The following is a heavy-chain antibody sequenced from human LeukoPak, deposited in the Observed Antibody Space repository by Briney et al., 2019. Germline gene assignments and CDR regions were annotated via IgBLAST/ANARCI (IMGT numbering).Heavy chain of an antibody. CDR3: ARGGGSLDY. D-gene: IGHD3-16*01. CDR1: GFTFSSYV. V-gene: IGHV3-48*01. Sequence: GGSLRLSCAASGFTFSSYVMSWVRQAPGKGLEWVSYISSSSRTIYYADSVKGRFTISRDNAKNSLYLQMNSLRAEDTAVYYCARGGGSLDYWGQGTLVTVSS. J-gene: IGHJ4*02. CDR2: ISSSSRTI.